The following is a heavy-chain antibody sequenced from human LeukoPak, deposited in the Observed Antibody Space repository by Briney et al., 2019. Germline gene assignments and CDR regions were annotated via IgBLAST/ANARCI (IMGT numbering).Heavy chain of an antibody. J-gene: IGHJ5*02. Sequence: SQTLSLTCAISGDSVSTNSVVWNWIRQSPSRGLEWLGRTYYRSKWYNDYAVSVKSRITINPDTSKNQFSLHLNSVTPEDTAVYYCAGVPTAGWFDPWGQGTLVIVSS. D-gene: IGHD4-17*01. CDR2: TYYRSKWYN. CDR1: GDSVSTNSVV. V-gene: IGHV6-1*01. CDR3: AGVPTAGWFDP.